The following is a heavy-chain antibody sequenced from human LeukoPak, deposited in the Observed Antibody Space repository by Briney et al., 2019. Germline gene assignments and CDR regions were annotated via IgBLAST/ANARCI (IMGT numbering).Heavy chain of an antibody. Sequence: SQTLSLTCTVSRGSISREFWSWIRQPPGKGLEWSGDIHYSGSTSYNSSLKSRVTISVDTSTNQFSLKLDSVTAADTAVYDCARQAYRSGTSCYPFDYWGQGTLVTVSS. CDR3: ARQAYRSGTSCYPFDY. CDR1: RGSISREF. V-gene: IGHV4-59*08. D-gene: IGHD2-2*01. CDR2: IHYSGST. J-gene: IGHJ4*02.